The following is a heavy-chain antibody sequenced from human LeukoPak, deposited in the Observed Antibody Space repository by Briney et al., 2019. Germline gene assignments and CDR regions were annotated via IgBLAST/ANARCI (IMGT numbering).Heavy chain of an antibody. Sequence: SETLSLTCTVSGGSISSYYWGWIRQPPGKGLEWIGSIYYSGSTYYNPSLKSRVTISVDTSKNQFSLKLSSVTAADTAVYYCASRAVAAYYFDYWGQGTLVTVSS. CDR2: IYYSGST. D-gene: IGHD6-19*01. V-gene: IGHV4-39*01. CDR1: GGSISSYY. CDR3: ASRAVAAYYFDY. J-gene: IGHJ4*02.